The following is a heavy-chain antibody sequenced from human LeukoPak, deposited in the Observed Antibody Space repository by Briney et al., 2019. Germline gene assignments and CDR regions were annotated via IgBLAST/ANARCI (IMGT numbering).Heavy chain of an antibody. J-gene: IGHJ4*02. V-gene: IGHV4-34*01. CDR2: INHSGST. D-gene: IGHD6-13*01. CDR3: ARGRLGIAAAGMSY. CDR1: GGSFSGYY. Sequence: PSETLSLTCAVYGGSFSGYYWSWIRQPPGKGLEWIGEINHSGSTNYNPSLKSRVTISVDTSKNQSSLKLSSVTAADTAVYYCARGRLGIAAAGMSYWGQGTLVTVSS.